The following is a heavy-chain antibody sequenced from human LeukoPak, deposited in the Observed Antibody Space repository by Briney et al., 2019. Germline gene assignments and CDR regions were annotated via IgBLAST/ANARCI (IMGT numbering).Heavy chain of an antibody. Sequence: SETLSLTCTVSGGSISSYYWSWIRQPPGKGLEWIGYIYYSGSTNYNPSLKRRVTISVDTSKNQFSLKLSSVTAADTAVYYCARGRATVTTFDYWGQGTLVTVSS. CDR3: ARGRATVTTFDY. V-gene: IGHV4-59*08. J-gene: IGHJ4*02. CDR2: IYYSGST. CDR1: GGSISSYY. D-gene: IGHD4-17*01.